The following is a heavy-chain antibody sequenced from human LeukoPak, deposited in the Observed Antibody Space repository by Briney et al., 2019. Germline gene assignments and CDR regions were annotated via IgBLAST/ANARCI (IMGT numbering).Heavy chain of an antibody. V-gene: IGHV1-2*02. J-gene: IGHJ6*02. Sequence: GASVKVSCKASGYTFTGYYMHWVRQAPGQGLEWMGWINPNSGGTNYAQKFQGGVTMTRGTSISTAYMELSRLRSDDTAVYYCAMNSGSYNWNDVCYYGMDVWGQGTTVTVSS. CDR1: GYTFTGYY. CDR2: INPNSGGT. D-gene: IGHD1-1*01. CDR3: AMNSGSYNWNDVCYYGMDV.